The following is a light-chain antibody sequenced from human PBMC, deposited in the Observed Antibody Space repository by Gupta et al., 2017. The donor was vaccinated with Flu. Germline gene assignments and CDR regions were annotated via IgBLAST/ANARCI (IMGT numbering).Light chain of an antibody. CDR2: DVT. V-gene: IGLV2-11*01. J-gene: IGLJ3*02. CDR1: RSDLGSNDY. CDR3: CSYAGTYTWV. Sequence: QSALPKPRPVSGSPGQSVTSSSSGPRSDLGSNDYVSWYLQHPGTAPKLIIYDVTKRPSGVPDRFSASKSGNTASLIISGLLPEDEADYYCCSYAGTYTWVFGGGTKLTVL.